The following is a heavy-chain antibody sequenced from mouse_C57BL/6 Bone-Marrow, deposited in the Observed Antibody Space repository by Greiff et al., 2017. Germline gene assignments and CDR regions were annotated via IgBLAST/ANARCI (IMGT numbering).Heavy chain of an antibody. CDR2: IDPENGDT. V-gene: IGHV14-4*01. J-gene: IGHJ3*01. CDR3: TPYYPGFAY. Sequence: EVQLQQSGAELVRPGASVKLSCTASGFNIKDDYMHWVKQRPEPGLEWIGWIDPENGDTEYASKFQGKATITADTSSNTAYLQLSSLTSEDTAVYYCTPYYPGFAYWGQGTLVTVSA. D-gene: IGHD1-1*01. CDR1: GFNIKDDY.